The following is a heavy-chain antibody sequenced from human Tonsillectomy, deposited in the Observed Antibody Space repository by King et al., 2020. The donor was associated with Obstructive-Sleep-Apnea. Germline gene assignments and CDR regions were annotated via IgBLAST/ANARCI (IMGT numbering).Heavy chain of an antibody. J-gene: IGHJ4*02. Sequence: VQLVQSGAEVKKPGESLRISCKGSGYSFTSYWISWVRQMPGKGLEWMGKIDPSDSYTNYSPSFQGHVTISADKSITTSYLQWSSLKASDTAMYYCARNVFATYYLDYWGQGTLVTVSS. CDR2: IDPSDSYT. CDR3: ARNVFATYYLDY. V-gene: IGHV5-10-1*01. D-gene: IGHD3-10*02. CDR1: GYSFTSYW.